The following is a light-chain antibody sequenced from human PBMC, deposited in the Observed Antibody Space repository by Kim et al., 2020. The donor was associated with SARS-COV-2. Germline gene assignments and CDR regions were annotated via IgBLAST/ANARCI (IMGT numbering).Light chain of an antibody. J-gene: IGLJ3*02. Sequence: GQSITISCTGTSSGVGGYNYVSWYQQQPGKAPKLMIYEVSNRPSGVSNRFSGSKSGNTASLTISGLQAEDEADYYCSSYTSSSTWVFGGGTQLTVL. CDR2: EVS. CDR1: SSGVGGYNY. CDR3: SSYTSSSTWV. V-gene: IGLV2-14*01.